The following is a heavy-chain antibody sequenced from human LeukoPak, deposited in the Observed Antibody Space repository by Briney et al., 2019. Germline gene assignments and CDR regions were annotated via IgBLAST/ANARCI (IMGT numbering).Heavy chain of an antibody. Sequence: PSETLSLTCTVSGGSISSYYWSWIRQPPGKGLEWIGYLYYSGSTNYNPSLKSRVTISVDTSKNQFSLKLSSVTAADTAVYYCARPSGYSGYDPNWYFDLWGRGTLVTVSS. CDR1: GGSISSYY. J-gene: IGHJ2*01. CDR2: LYYSGST. CDR3: ARPSGYSGYDPNWYFDL. V-gene: IGHV4-59*08. D-gene: IGHD5-12*01.